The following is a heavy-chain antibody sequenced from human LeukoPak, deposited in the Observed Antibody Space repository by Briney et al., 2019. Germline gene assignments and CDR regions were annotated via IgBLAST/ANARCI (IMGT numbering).Heavy chain of an antibody. D-gene: IGHD3-9*01. CDR1: GGSISSGDYY. Sequence: SQTLSLTCTVSGGSISSGDYYWSWIRQPPGKGLEWIEHIYYSGSTYYNPSLKSRVTISVDTSKNQFSLKLSSVTAADTAVYYCARGYYDILTGYYRLSYYFDYWGQGTLVTVSS. J-gene: IGHJ4*02. CDR2: IYYSGST. CDR3: ARGYYDILTGYYRLSYYFDY. V-gene: IGHV4-30-4*08.